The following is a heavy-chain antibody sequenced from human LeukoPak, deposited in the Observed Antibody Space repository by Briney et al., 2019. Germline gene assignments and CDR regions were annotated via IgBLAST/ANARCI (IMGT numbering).Heavy chain of an antibody. Sequence: GGSLRLSCAASGFTFSDYYMSWVRQAPGKGLEWVSAISGSGGSTYYADSVKGRFTISRDNSKNTLYLQMNSLRAEDTAVYYCAKQMGHYYDSSGYLDAFDIWGQGTMVTVSS. V-gene: IGHV3-23*01. CDR2: ISGSGGST. D-gene: IGHD3-22*01. CDR1: GFTFSDYY. CDR3: AKQMGHYYDSSGYLDAFDI. J-gene: IGHJ3*02.